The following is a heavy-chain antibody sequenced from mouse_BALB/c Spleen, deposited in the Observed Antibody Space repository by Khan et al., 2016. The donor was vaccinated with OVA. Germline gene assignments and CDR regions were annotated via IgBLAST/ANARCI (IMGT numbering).Heavy chain of an antibody. J-gene: IGHJ2*02. CDR3: AKRIDY. CDR1: GYTFTDYQ. V-gene: IGHV1-84*02. CDR2: TYPGSANR. Sequence: QVQLMQSGPELVKPGASVKISCKASGYTFTDYQINWVKQKPGQGPEWIGWTYPGSANRKYNEKFKGKATLTVDTSSRTAFMSLSNLKPKDTGLYFCAKRIDYWGQGTSLTFSS.